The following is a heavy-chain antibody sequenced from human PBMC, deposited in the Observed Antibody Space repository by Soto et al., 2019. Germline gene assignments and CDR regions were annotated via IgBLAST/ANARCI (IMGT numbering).Heavy chain of an antibody. CDR2: IYYSGST. J-gene: IGHJ6*02. V-gene: IGHV4-30-4*01. Sequence: SETLSLTCTVSGGSISSGDYYWSWIRQPPGKGLEWIGYIYYSGSTYYNPSLKSRVTISVDTSKNQFSLKLSSVTAADTAVYYCARDRGIAAASTGYWYYYYGMDVWGQGTTVTV. CDR3: ARDRGIAAASTGYWYYYYGMDV. D-gene: IGHD6-13*01. CDR1: GGSISSGDYY.